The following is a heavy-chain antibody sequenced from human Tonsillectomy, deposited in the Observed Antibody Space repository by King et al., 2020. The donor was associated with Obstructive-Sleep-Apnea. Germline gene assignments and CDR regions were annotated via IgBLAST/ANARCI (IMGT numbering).Heavy chain of an antibody. V-gene: IGHV3-15*01. Sequence: VQLVESGGGLVKPGGSLRLSCAASGFTFSNAWMSWVRQAPEKGLEWVGRIKSKTDGGTTDYAAPVKGRFTISRDDSKNTLYLQMNSLKTEDTAVYYCTNPYYYDSSGYYVNYWGQGTLVTVSS. D-gene: IGHD3-22*01. J-gene: IGHJ4*02. CDR3: TNPYYYDSSGYYVNY. CDR2: IKSKTDGGTT. CDR1: GFTFSNAW.